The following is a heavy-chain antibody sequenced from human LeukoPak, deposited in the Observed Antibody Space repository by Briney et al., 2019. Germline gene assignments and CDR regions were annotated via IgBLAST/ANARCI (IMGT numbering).Heavy chain of an antibody. Sequence: GGSLRLSCAASGFTFGSHWMNWVRQAPGKGPVWVSRINGDGSTTVYADSVQGRFSISRDSDKSTLYLHMNSLRAEDTAVYYCAREGGGYCSGINCWKWFDPWGQGTLVTVSS. D-gene: IGHD2-15*01. CDR1: GFTFGSHW. V-gene: IGHV3-74*01. J-gene: IGHJ5*02. CDR3: AREGGGYCSGINCWKWFDP. CDR2: INGDGSTT.